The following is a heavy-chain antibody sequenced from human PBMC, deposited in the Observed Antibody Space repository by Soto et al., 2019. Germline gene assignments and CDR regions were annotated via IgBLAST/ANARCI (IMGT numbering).Heavy chain of an antibody. CDR2: IWYDGSNK. V-gene: IGHV3-33*01. CDR3: AREQVAGNWNEFYRFLYYYGMDV. CDR1: GFTFSSYG. D-gene: IGHD1-20*01. J-gene: IGHJ6*02. Sequence: GGSLRLSCAASGFTFSSYGMHWVRQAPGKGLERVAVIWYDGSNKYYADSVKGRFTISRDNSKNTLYLQMNSLRAEDTAVYYCAREQVAGNWNEFYRFLYYYGMDVWGQGTTVTVSS.